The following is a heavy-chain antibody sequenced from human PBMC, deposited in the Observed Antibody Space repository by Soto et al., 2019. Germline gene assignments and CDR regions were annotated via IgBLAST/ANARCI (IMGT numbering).Heavy chain of an antibody. Sequence: SVKVSCKASVYTFTSYSIHWVRQAPGQGLEWIGWINTDNGDAKYSQKFQGRVTVTRDTSATTAYMEVSSLRSEDTAVYYCARDQGYVVYWGLGNLVTASS. CDR3: ARDQGYVVY. V-gene: IGHV1-3*04. CDR1: VYTFTSYS. CDR2: INTDNGDA. J-gene: IGHJ4*03.